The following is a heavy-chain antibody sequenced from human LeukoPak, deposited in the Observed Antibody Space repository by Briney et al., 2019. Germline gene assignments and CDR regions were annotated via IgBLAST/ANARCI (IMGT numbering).Heavy chain of an antibody. Sequence: GGSLRLSCAASGFTFSDYYMSWIRQAPGKGLEWVSSISSSGSTIYYADSVKGRFTISRDNAKNSLYLQMNSLRAEDTALYYCAKDWSIAGRPPYGMDVWGQGTTVTVSS. CDR1: GFTFSDYY. V-gene: IGHV3-11*01. CDR3: AKDWSIAGRPPYGMDV. J-gene: IGHJ6*02. CDR2: ISSSGSTI. D-gene: IGHD6-6*01.